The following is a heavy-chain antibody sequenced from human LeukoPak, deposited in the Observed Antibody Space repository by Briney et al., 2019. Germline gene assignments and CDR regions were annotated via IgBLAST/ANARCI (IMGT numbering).Heavy chain of an antibody. CDR3: ARHEDYSNGGGWFDP. CDR2: IYYSGST. D-gene: IGHD4-11*01. Sequence: SETLSLTCTVSGGSISSSSYYWGWVRQPPGKGLEWIGSIYYSGSTYYNPSLKSRVTISVDTSKNQFSLKLSSVTAADTAVYYCARHEDYSNGGGWFDPWGQGTLVTVSS. CDR1: GGSISSSSYY. V-gene: IGHV4-39*01. J-gene: IGHJ5*02.